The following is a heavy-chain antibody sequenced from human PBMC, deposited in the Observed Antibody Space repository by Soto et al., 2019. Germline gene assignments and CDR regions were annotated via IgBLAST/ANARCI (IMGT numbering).Heavy chain of an antibody. J-gene: IGHJ4*02. V-gene: IGHV4-59*01. CDR2: IYYSGST. CDR1: GCSLNSFY. Sequence: NLSLTFTVSGCSLNSFYWSWIRQPPGKGLEWIGYIYYSGSTNYNPSLKSRVTISVDTSKNQFSLKLSSVTAADTAVYYCARITMVRGVIYFAYGGQGTLVTVSS. D-gene: IGHD3-10*01. CDR3: ARITMVRGVIYFAY.